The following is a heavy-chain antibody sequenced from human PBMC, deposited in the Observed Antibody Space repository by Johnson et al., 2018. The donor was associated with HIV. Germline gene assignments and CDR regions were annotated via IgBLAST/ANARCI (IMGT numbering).Heavy chain of an antibody. CDR2: INWNGGST. J-gene: IGHJ3*02. V-gene: IGHV3-9*01. Sequence: VQLVESGGGLVQPGRSLRLSCAASGFTFDDYAMHWVRQAPGKGLEWVSGINWNGGSTGYADSVKGRFTISRDNAKNSLYLQMNSLRAEDTAVYYCTTGAFHAYDMWGQGTMVTVSS. D-gene: IGHD2/OR15-2a*01. CDR3: TTGAFHAYDM. CDR1: GFTFDDYA.